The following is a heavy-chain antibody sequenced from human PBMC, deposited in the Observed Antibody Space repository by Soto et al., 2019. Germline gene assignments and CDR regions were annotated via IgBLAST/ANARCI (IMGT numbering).Heavy chain of an antibody. CDR1: GGSFSGYY. V-gene: IGHV4-34*01. Sequence: SETLSLTCAVYGGSFSGYYWSWIRQPPGKGLEWIGEINHSGSTNYNPSLKSRVTISVDTSKNQFSLKLSSVTAADTAVYYCARGRTRRLRGFGYMDVWGKGTTVTVSS. CDR3: ARGRTRRLRGFGYMDV. CDR2: INHSGST. J-gene: IGHJ6*03. D-gene: IGHD4-17*01.